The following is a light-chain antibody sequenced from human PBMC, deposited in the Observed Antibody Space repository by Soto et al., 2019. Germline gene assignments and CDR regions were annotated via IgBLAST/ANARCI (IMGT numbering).Light chain of an antibody. CDR1: QSVSTN. CDR3: QQRSNWWT. J-gene: IGKJ1*01. V-gene: IGKV3-15*01. Sequence: EIVMTQSPATLSVSPGERATLSCRASQSVSTNLAWYQQKPGQVPSLLTYGASTRASGIPARFSGSGSGTDFTLTISSLEPEDFAVYYCQQRSNWWTFGQGTKVDIK. CDR2: GAS.